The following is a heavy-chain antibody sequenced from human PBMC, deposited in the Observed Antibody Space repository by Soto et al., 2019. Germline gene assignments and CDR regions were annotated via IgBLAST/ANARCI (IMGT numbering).Heavy chain of an antibody. D-gene: IGHD3-22*01. Sequence: PGGSLRLSCAASGFTFSGSSMHWVRQASGKGLEWVARSRSKANNYATTYAASVTGRFTISRDESKNTTYLQMNSLKTEDTAIYYCASLRYDSSNFYDKDYWGQGTLVTVSS. J-gene: IGHJ4*02. CDR3: ASLRYDSSNFYDKDY. CDR1: GFTFSGSS. CDR2: SRSKANNYAT. V-gene: IGHV3-73*01.